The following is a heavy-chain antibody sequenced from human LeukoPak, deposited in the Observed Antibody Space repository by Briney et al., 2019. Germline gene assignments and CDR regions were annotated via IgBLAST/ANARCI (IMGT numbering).Heavy chain of an antibody. D-gene: IGHD6-19*01. Sequence: ATVKVSFMASGYTFTSYGVSWVRQAPGQGLEWMGWIGTYNGDTNYAQNLQGRVTMTTDTSTRTAYMELRSLRSDDTAVYYCARDKLVAGYFDYWGQGTLVTVSS. CDR2: IGTYNGDT. J-gene: IGHJ4*02. CDR1: GYTFTSYG. CDR3: ARDKLVAGYFDY. V-gene: IGHV1-18*01.